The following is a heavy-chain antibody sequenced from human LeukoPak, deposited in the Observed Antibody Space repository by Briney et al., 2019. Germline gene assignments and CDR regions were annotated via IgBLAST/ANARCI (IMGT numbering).Heavy chain of an antibody. CDR3: AKVSPTTPKYYFDY. D-gene: IGHD4-11*01. CDR2: ISSSGSTI. V-gene: IGHV3-11*01. Sequence: GGSLRLSCAASGFTFSDYYMSWIRQAPGKGLEWVSYISSSGSTIYYADSVKGRFTISRDNAKNSLYLQMNSLRAEDTAVYYCAKVSPTTPKYYFDYWGQGTLVTVSS. J-gene: IGHJ4*02. CDR1: GFTFSDYY.